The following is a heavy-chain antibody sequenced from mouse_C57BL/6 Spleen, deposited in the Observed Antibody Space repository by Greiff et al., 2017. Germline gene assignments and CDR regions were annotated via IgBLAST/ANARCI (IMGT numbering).Heavy chain of an antibody. CDR2: INPSTGGT. Sequence: VQLQQSGPELVKPGASVKISCKASGYSFTGYYMNWVKQSPEKRLEWIGEINPSTGGTTYNQKFKAKATLTVDKSSSTAYMQLKSLTSEDSAVYYCARSGGSSGYFDYWGQGTTLTVSS. D-gene: IGHD1-1*01. J-gene: IGHJ2*01. V-gene: IGHV1-42*01. CDR1: GYSFTGYY. CDR3: ARSGGSSGYFDY.